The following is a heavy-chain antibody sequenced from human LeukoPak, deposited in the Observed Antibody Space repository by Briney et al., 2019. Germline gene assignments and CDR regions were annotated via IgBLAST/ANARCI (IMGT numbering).Heavy chain of an antibody. CDR2: ISVYNGTT. Sequence: ASVKVSCKASGYNFISYGISWVRQAPGQGLEWMGWISVYNGTTKYAQKLQGRVTMTTDTSTRTAYMELRSLRSDDTAIYYCARDRLFYFDSIGYYFWGRGTLVTVSP. CDR1: GYNFISYG. CDR3: ARDRLFYFDSIGYYF. V-gene: IGHV1-18*01. D-gene: IGHD3-22*01. J-gene: IGHJ4*02.